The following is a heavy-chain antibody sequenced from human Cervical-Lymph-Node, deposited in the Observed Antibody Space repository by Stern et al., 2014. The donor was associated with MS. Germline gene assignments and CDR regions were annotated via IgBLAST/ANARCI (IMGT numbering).Heavy chain of an antibody. J-gene: IGHJ4*02. V-gene: IGHV5-51*03. Sequence: VQLVQSGAEVRKLGESLKISCKGSGYSFTTYWIGWVRQMPGKGLECMGIIYPGDSDTTYSPSFQGQVTISVDKSINTAYLQWSSLKASDSAMYYCATPLGAYGGNSRELGYWGQGTLVTVSS. CDR2: IYPGDSDT. CDR3: ATPLGAYGGNSRELGY. CDR1: GYSFTTYW. D-gene: IGHD4-23*01.